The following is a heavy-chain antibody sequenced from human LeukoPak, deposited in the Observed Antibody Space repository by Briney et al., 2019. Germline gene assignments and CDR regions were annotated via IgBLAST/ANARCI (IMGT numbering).Heavy chain of an antibody. CDR3: VNGGSYLTK. Sequence: SETLSLTCTVSGGSISSYWSWIRQSPGKGLEWVGYIYFTGTTNYNPSLKSRLTISIDTSRNQFSLKLSSATAADTAIYYCVNGGSYLTKWGQGTLVTVSS. V-gene: IGHV4-59*01. CDR2: IYFTGTT. J-gene: IGHJ4*02. CDR1: GGSISSY. D-gene: IGHD3-10*01.